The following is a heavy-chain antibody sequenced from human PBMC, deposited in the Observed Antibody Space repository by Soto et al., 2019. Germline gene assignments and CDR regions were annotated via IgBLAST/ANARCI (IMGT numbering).Heavy chain of an antibody. CDR1: GGSFSGYY. Sequence: PSETLSLTCAVYGGSFSGYYWSWIRQPPGKGLEWIGEINHSGSTNYNPSLKSRVTISVDTSKNQFSLKLSSVTAADTAVYYCASGDSLDYWGQGTLVTVSS. V-gene: IGHV4-34*01. J-gene: IGHJ4*02. CDR2: INHSGST. CDR3: ASGDSLDY.